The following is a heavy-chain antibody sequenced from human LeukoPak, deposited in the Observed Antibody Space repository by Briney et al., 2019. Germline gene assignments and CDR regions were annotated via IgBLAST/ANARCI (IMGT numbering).Heavy chain of an antibody. Sequence: SQTLSLTCAISGDSVSSNSATWNGIRQSPSRGLEWLGRTYYRSKWYNDYAVSVKSRITINPDTSKNQFSLQLNSVTPEDTAVYYCARASLGSSWPSFDYWGQGTLVTVSS. CDR2: TYYRSKWYN. CDR1: GDSVSSNSAT. D-gene: IGHD6-13*01. V-gene: IGHV6-1*01. J-gene: IGHJ4*02. CDR3: ARASLGSSWPSFDY.